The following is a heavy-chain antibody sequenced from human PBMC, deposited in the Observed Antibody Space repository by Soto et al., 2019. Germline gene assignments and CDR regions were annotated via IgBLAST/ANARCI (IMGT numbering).Heavy chain of an antibody. CDR3: ARIPRIRFPAAFDI. CDR2: IGEDGNEK. Sequence: GSLRLSCAASGFTFSSHWLTWVRQAPGKGLEWVANIGEDGNEKYYVASVKGRFTISRDNAKNSLHLQMDSLRAEDTAVYYCARIPRIRFPAAFDIWGLGTMVTVSS. D-gene: IGHD3-3*01. V-gene: IGHV3-7*01. J-gene: IGHJ3*02. CDR1: GFTFSSHW.